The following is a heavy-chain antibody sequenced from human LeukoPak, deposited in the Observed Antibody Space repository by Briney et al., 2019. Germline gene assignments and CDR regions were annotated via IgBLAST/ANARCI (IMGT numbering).Heavy chain of an antibody. D-gene: IGHD3-22*01. J-gene: IGHJ6*02. CDR3: ARDHLFSSDWKGDDYHTVDV. CDR1: GFTFSSYA. Sequence: PGGSLRLSCAASGFTFSSYAMHWVRQAPGKGLEWVAVIWYDGSHKYYADSVKGRFTISRDNSKNTLYLQMNSPRAEDTAKYYCARDHLFSSDWKGDDYHTVDVWGQGTTVTVSS. CDR2: IWYDGSHK. V-gene: IGHV3-33*08.